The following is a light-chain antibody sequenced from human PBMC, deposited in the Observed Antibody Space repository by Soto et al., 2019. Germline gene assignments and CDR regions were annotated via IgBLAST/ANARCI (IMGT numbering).Light chain of an antibody. CDR1: QSISNS. J-gene: IGKJ3*01. Sequence: DIQMTQSPSSLSASVGDRVTITCRATQSISNSLNWYQHKPGEAPKLLMYAACTLQSGVPSRFSCGGSGTDFTLTISSLQPEDFATYFCPQSHSIPFTFGPGTKVDIE. V-gene: IGKV1-39*01. CDR3: PQSHSIPFT. CDR2: AAC.